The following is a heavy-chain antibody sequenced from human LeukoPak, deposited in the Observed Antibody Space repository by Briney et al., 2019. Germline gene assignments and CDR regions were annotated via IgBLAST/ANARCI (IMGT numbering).Heavy chain of an antibody. CDR1: GYSISSGYY. J-gene: IGHJ4*02. Sequence: SETLPLTCTVSGYSISSGYYWGWIRQPPGKGLEWIGSIYHSGSTYYNPSLKSRVTISVDTSKNQFSLKLSSVTAADTAVYYCARDHGVTMIVVVGFDYWGQGTLVTVSS. CDR3: ARDHGVTMIVVVGFDY. V-gene: IGHV4-38-2*02. CDR2: IYHSGST. D-gene: IGHD3-22*01.